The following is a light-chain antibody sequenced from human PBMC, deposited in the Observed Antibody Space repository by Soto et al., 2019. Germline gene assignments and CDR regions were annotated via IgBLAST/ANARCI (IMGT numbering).Light chain of an antibody. V-gene: IGKV2-28*01. CDR3: MQALQTPPT. Sequence: DIVVTQSPLSLPVTPGEPASISCRSSQSLLHSNGYNYLDWYLQRPGQSPQLLIYLGSNRASGVPDRFSGSGSGTDFTLEISRVEAEDLGVYYCMQALQTPPTFGHGTKVDIK. CDR2: LGS. J-gene: IGKJ3*01. CDR1: QSLLHSNGYNY.